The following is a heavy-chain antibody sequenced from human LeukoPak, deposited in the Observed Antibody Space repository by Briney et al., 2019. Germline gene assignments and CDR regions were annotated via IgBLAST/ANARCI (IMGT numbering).Heavy chain of an antibody. CDR3: AKTGSSRVEYFQH. J-gene: IGHJ1*01. V-gene: IGHV3-23*01. CDR2: ISGSAGST. CDR1: GFIFSSYA. D-gene: IGHD2-15*01. Sequence: PGGSLRLSCAASGFIFSSYAMSWVRQAPGKGLEWVSGISGSAGSTYYADSVKGRFTISRDNSKNTLHLQMNSLRVEDTAVYYCAKTGSSRVEYFQHWGQGTLVTVSS.